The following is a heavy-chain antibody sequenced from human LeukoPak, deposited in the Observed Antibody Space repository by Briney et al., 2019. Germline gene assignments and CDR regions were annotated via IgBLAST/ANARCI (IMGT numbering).Heavy chain of an antibody. CDR3: ARDLTTYYYGSGSYRYYYYYMDV. CDR1: GYTFTSYY. J-gene: IGHJ6*03. D-gene: IGHD3-10*01. Sequence: ASVKVSCKASGYTFTSYYMHWVRQAPGQGLEWMGIINPSGGSTSYAQKFQGRVTMTRDMSASTVYMELSSLRSEDTVVYYCARDLTTYYYGSGSYRYYYYYMDVWGKGTTVTVSS. V-gene: IGHV1-46*01. CDR2: INPSGGST.